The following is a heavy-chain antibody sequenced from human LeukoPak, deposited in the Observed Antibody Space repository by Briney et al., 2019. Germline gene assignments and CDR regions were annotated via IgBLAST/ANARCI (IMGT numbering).Heavy chain of an antibody. D-gene: IGHD3-10*01. J-gene: IGHJ4*02. CDR1: GGSISSYY. CDR2: IYYSGST. V-gene: IGHV4-59*12. Sequence: SETLSLTCTVSGGSISSYYWSWIRQPPGKGLEWIGYIYYSGSTNYNPSLKSRVTISVDTSKNQFSLKLGSVTAADTAVYYCARDRVMVRGVIITRQLDYWGQGTLVTVSS. CDR3: ARDRVMVRGVIITRQLDY.